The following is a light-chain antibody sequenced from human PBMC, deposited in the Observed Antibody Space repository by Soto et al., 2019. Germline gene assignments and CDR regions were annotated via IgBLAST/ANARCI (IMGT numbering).Light chain of an antibody. J-gene: IGKJ4*01. CDR1: QSVSSY. Sequence: EIVLTQSPATLSLSPGERATLSCRASQSVSSYLAWYQQKPGQTPRLLIYDTSTRATGVPTRFSGSRSGAEFTLTINSLQSEDFAVYYCQPYNNWPLTFGRGTKVDIK. CDR2: DTS. CDR3: QPYNNWPLT. V-gene: IGKV3-15*01.